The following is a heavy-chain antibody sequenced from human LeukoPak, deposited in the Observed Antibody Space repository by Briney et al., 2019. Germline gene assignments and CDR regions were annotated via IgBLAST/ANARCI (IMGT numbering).Heavy chain of an antibody. CDR3: ARGGAARPDF. CDR2: IKGSGATT. D-gene: IGHD6-6*01. CDR1: GFTFSNYY. J-gene: IGHJ4*02. V-gene: IGHV3-11*04. Sequence: GGSLRLSCEASGFTFSNYYMSWIRQAPGKGLEWVSHIKGSGATTYYADSVRGRFTISRDNAKNSLYLQMNSLRVEDTAVYYCARGGAARPDFWGQGTLVTVSS.